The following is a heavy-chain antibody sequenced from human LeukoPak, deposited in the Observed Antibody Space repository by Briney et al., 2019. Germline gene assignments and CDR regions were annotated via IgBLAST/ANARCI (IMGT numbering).Heavy chain of an antibody. V-gene: IGHV3-21*01. J-gene: IGHJ3*02. D-gene: IGHD2-2*01. CDR3: ARTVAAPAAPRAAFDI. CDR1: GFTFSSYS. CDR2: ISSSSSYI. Sequence: GGSLRLSCAASGFTFSSYSMHWVRQAPGKGLEWVSYISSSSSYIYYADSVKGRFTISRDNAKNSLYLQMNSLRAEDTAVYYCARTVAAPAAPRAAFDIWGQGTMVTVSS.